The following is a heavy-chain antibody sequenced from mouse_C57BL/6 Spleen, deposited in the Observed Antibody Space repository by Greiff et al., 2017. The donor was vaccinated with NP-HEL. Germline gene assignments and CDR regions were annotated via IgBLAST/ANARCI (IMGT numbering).Heavy chain of an antibody. Sequence: QVQLQQPGAELVKPGASVKLSCKASGYTFTSYWMHWVKQRPGQGLEWIGMIHPNSGSTNYNEKFKSKATLTVDKSSSTAYTQLSSLTSEDSAVYYCARSKGITTVDYFDYWGQGTTLTVSS. J-gene: IGHJ2*01. CDR3: ARSKGITTVDYFDY. CDR2: IHPNSGST. D-gene: IGHD1-1*01. V-gene: IGHV1-64*01. CDR1: GYTFTSYW.